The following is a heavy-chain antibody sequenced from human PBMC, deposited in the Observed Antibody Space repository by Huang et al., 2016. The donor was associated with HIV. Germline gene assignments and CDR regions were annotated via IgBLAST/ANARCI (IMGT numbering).Heavy chain of an antibody. D-gene: IGHD6-19*01. J-gene: IGHJ5*02. CDR2: IGSDSSYI. Sequence: EVELVESGGGLVKPGGSLRLSCAASGFAFSSYGMNWVRLAPGKGLVWVAFIGSDSSYIYYADSVTGRVTISRDNAKSSIYLQLDSLRAEDTAVYYCAYQQWLVGGLNHWGQGTLVVVSS. CDR1: GFAFSSYG. CDR3: AYQQWLVGGLNH. V-gene: IGHV3-21*02.